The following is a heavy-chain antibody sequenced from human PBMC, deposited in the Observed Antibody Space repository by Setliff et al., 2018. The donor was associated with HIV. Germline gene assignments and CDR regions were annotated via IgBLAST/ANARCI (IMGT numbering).Heavy chain of an antibody. J-gene: IGHJ4*02. D-gene: IGHD2-21*02. CDR1: GFTFDDYG. CDR2: IRSQGYGGTT. CDR3: TRLPHIVVVTAIPYFDY. Sequence: GESLKISCAASGFTFDDYGMSWVRQAPGKGLEWVAFIRSQGYGGTTEYAASVKGRFTISRDDSKSIAYLQMNSLKTEDTAVYYCTRLPHIVVVTAIPYFDYWGQGTLVTVSS. V-gene: IGHV3-49*04.